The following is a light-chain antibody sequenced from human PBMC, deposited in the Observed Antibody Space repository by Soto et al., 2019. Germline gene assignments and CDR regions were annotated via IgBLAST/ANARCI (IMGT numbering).Light chain of an antibody. CDR3: CSYAGSSTLVV. Sequence: LTQPASVSGSPGQSITISCTGTSSDVGSYNLVSWYQQHPGKAPKLMIYEGSKRPSGVSNRFSGSKSGNTASLTISGLQAEDEADYYCCSYAGSSTLVVFGGGTKLTVL. CDR1: SSDVGSYNL. CDR2: EGS. J-gene: IGLJ2*01. V-gene: IGLV2-23*03.